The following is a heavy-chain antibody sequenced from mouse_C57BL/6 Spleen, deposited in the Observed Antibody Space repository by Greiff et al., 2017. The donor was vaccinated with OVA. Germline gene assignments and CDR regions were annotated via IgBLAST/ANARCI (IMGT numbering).Heavy chain of an antibody. CDR2: IDPGTGGT. Sequence: VQLQQSGAELVRPGASVTLSCKASGYTFTDYEMHWVKQTPVHGLEWIGAIDPGTGGTAYNEKFKGKAILTADKSSSTAYMELRSLTSEDSAVYYCTSCPITTWGQGTLVTVSA. D-gene: IGHD1-1*01. J-gene: IGHJ3*02. V-gene: IGHV1-15*01. CDR3: TSCPITT. CDR1: GYTFTDYE.